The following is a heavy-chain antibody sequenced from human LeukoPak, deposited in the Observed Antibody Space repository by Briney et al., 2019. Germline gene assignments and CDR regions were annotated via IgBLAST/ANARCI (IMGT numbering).Heavy chain of an antibody. Sequence: SETLSLTCTVSGYSISSGYYWGWIRQPPGKGLEWIGSIYHSGSTYYNPSLKSRVTISVDTSKNQFSLKLSSVTAADTAVYYCAGASAYGDYGVFDYWGQGTLVTVSS. CDR3: AGASAYGDYGVFDY. J-gene: IGHJ4*02. D-gene: IGHD4-17*01. CDR2: IYHSGST. CDR1: GYSISSGYY. V-gene: IGHV4-38-2*02.